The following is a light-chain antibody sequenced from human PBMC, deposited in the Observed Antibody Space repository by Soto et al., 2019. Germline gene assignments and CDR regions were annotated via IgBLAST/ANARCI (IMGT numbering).Light chain of an antibody. Sequence: QSVLTQPRSVSGSPGQSVIISCTGTSSDVGGNDYVAWYQQHPGKAPKLVIYDVTARPSGVPGRFSGSKSGNTASLTISGLQAEDEAAYYCCSYVGNYIYVFGTGTKVTVL. CDR2: DVT. J-gene: IGLJ1*01. CDR3: CSYVGNYIYV. CDR1: SSDVGGNDY. V-gene: IGLV2-11*01.